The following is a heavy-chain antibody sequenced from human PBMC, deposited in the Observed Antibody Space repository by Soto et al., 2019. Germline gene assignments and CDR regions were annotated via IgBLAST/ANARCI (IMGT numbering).Heavy chain of an antibody. CDR1: GFTFSSYS. J-gene: IGHJ4*02. V-gene: IGHV3-48*01. D-gene: IGHD2-2*01. CDR2: ISSSSSTI. CDR3: ARDVPHCSSTSCHHDY. Sequence: GGSLRLSCAASGFTFSSYSMNWVRQAPGKGLEWVSYISSSSSTIYYANSVKGRFTISRDNAKNSLYLQMNSLRAEDTAVYYCARDVPHCSSTSCHHDYWGQGTLVTVSS.